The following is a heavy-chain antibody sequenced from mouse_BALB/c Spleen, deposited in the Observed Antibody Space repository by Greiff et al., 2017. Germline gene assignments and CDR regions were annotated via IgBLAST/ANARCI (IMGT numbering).Heavy chain of an antibody. CDR2: ISDGGSYT. J-gene: IGHJ4*01. Sequence: EVHLVESGGGLVKPGGSLKLSCAASGFTFSDYYMYWVRQTPEKRLEWVATISDGGSYTYYPDSVKGRFTISRDNAKNNLYLQMSSLKSEDTAMYYCARDRDYRYDYYAMDYWGQGTSVTVSS. V-gene: IGHV5-4*02. CDR3: ARDRDYRYDYYAMDY. CDR1: GFTFSDYY. D-gene: IGHD2-14*01.